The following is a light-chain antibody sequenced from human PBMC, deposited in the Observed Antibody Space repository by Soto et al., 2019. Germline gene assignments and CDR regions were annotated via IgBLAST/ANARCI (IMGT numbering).Light chain of an antibody. CDR3: AAWDDSLNVV. J-gene: IGLJ2*01. Sequence: QSVLTQPPSASGTPGQRVTISCSGSSSNIGSNTVNWYQQLPGTAPKLLIYSNNQRPSWVPDPFSGSKSGTSASLAISGLQSEDEADYYCAAWDDSLNVVFGGGTQLTVL. V-gene: IGLV1-44*01. CDR1: SSNIGSNT. CDR2: SNN.